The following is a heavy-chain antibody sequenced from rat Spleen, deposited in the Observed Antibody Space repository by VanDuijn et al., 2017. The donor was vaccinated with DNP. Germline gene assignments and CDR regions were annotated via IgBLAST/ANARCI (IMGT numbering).Heavy chain of an antibody. Sequence: EVQLMESRGDLVQPGKSLKLSCVASGFTFSYYWMTWVRQVPGKGLEWLASITSNGGATYYLDSVKGRFTISSDDAKNTLSLQMNSLRSEDTATYYVARGVYYYSASYVYFDFWGPGTMVSVSS. CDR3: ARGVYYYSASYVYFDF. CDR2: ITSNGGAT. CDR1: GFTFSYYW. J-gene: IGHJ1*01. V-gene: IGHV5-31*01. D-gene: IGHD1-1*01.